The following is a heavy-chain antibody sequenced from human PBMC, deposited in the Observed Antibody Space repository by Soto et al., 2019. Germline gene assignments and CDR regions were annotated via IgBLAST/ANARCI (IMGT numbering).Heavy chain of an antibody. V-gene: IGHV1-18*01. J-gene: IGHJ6*02. D-gene: IGHD3-9*01. CDR3: ARFDSWGLYYYYYYGMDV. CDR1: GYTFTSYG. Sequence: ASVKVSFKASGYTFTSYGISWVRQAPGQGLEWMGWISAYNGNTNYAQKLQGRVTMTTDTSTSTAYMELRSLRSDDTAVYHCARFDSWGLYYYYYYGMDVWGQGTTVTVSS. CDR2: ISAYNGNT.